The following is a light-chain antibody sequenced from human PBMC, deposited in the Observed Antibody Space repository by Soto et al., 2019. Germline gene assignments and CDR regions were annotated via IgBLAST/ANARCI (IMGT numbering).Light chain of an antibody. CDR2: GAS. CDR3: QQYNRYSWT. Sequence: EIVMTQSPDTVSVSPGEGAELSCRASQSVGSRVAWYQQKPGQAPRLLIYGASSRATAIPDRFSGSGSGTDFTLTISRLQPDDFATYYCQQYNRYSWTFGQGTKVDIK. CDR1: QSVGSR. J-gene: IGKJ1*01. V-gene: IGKV3D-15*01.